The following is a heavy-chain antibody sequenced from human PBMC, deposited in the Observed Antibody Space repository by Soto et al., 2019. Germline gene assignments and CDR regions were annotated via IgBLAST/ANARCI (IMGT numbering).Heavy chain of an antibody. CDR3: ARHLGFCSSSTCNSRFGP. CDR2: MYFSGNT. V-gene: IGHV4-59*08. D-gene: IGHD2-2*01. CDR1: GGSISSFY. J-gene: IGHJ5*02. Sequence: ASETLSLTCTVSGGSISSFYWSWIRQPPGKGLEWIGYMYFSGNTYYNPSLRSRVTISVDTSKNQFSLKLSSVTAADTAVYYCARHLGFCSSSTCNSRFGPWGQGTLVTVSS.